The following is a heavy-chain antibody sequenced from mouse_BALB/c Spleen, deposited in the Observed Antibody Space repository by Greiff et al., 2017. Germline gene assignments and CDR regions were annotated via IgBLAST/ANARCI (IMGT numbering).Heavy chain of an antibody. CDR1: GFTFSSYA. V-gene: IGHV5-6-5*01. Sequence: DVKLVESGGGLVKPGGSLKLSCAASGFTFSSYAMSWVRQTPEKRLEWVASISSGGSTYYPDSVKGRFTISRDNARNILYLQMSSLRSEDTAMYYCARSRGYFDYWGQGTTLTVSS. J-gene: IGHJ2*01. CDR2: ISSGGST. CDR3: ARSRGYFDY.